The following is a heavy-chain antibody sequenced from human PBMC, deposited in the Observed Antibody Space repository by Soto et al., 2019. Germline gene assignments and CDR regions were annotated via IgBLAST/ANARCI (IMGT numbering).Heavy chain of an antibody. CDR1: GGSSSSSSYY. J-gene: IGHJ4*02. CDR2: IYYSGST. V-gene: IGHV4-39*01. CDR3: ARGSQLATHYFDS. Sequence: PSETLSLTCTVSGGSSSSSSYYWGWIRQPPGKGLEWIGCIYYSGSTYYNPSLKSRVTISVDTSKNQFSLRAEDMAVYYCARGSQLATHYFDSWGQGTLVTVSS. D-gene: IGHD1-1*01.